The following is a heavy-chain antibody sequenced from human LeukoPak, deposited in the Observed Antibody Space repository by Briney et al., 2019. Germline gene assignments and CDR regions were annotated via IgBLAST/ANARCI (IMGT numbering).Heavy chain of an antibody. CDR2: IYPGGSDT. CDR3: ARHGEMATMSPWFDP. Sequence: GESLKISCKGSGYSFTSYWIGWVRQMPGKGLEWMGIIYPGGSDTRYSPSFQGQVTISADKSISTAYLQWSSLKASDTAMYYCARHGEMATMSPWFDPWGQGTLVTVSS. J-gene: IGHJ5*02. V-gene: IGHV5-51*01. D-gene: IGHD5-24*01. CDR1: GYSFTSYW.